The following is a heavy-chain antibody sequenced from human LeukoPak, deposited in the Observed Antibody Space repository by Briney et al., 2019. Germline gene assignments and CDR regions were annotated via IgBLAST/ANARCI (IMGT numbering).Heavy chain of an antibody. CDR1: GYTFTGYY. D-gene: IGHD5-12*01. CDR2: INPNSGGT. J-gene: IGHJ4*02. V-gene: IGHV1-2*02. CDR3: ARVNPGYSYRGYFDS. Sequence: GASVKVSCKASGYTFTGYYMHWVRQAPGQGLEWMGWINPNSGGTNYAQKFQGRVTMTRDTSISTAYMELRSLRSDDTAIYYCARVNPGYSYRGYFDSWGQGTLVTVSS.